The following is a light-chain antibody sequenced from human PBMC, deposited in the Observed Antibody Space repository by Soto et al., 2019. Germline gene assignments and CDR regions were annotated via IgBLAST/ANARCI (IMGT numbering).Light chain of an antibody. V-gene: IGKV3-20*01. CDR3: PQYVSSVT. Sequence: EIVLTQSPGSLSLSPGERATLSCRASQSVDSSFFAWYQQKPGQAPRLLIYGASNRATGIPDRFSGRGSGTDFTLTISRLEPEAFAVSYCPQYVSSVTFGQGTKVEIK. J-gene: IGKJ1*01. CDR2: GAS. CDR1: QSVDSSF.